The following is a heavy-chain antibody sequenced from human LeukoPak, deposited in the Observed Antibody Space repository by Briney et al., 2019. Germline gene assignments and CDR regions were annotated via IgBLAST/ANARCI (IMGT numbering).Heavy chain of an antibody. CDR3: AREWGYYGSGSYRLPFDP. V-gene: IGHV1-46*01. J-gene: IGHJ5*02. CDR2: INPSGGST. Sequence: ASVKVSRKASGYTFTSYYMHWVRQAPGQGLEWMGIINPSGGSTSYAQKFQGRVTMTRDTSTSTVYMELSSLRSEDTAVYYCAREWGYYGSGSYRLPFDPWGQGTLVTVSS. D-gene: IGHD3-10*01. CDR1: GYTFTSYY.